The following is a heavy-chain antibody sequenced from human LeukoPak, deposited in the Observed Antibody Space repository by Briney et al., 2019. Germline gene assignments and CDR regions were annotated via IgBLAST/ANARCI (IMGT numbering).Heavy chain of an antibody. V-gene: IGHV1-2*02. J-gene: IGHJ3*02. CDR3: AAGGKPYTFDI. CDR2: INPNSGGT. D-gene: IGHD4-23*01. CDR1: GYTFIAYY. Sequence: ASVKVSCKASGYTFIAYYMHWVRQAPGQGLEWMGWINPNSGGTNYAQNFQGRVTMTRDTSISTAYMELSRLTSDDTAVYYCAAGGKPYTFDIWGQGTMVTVSS.